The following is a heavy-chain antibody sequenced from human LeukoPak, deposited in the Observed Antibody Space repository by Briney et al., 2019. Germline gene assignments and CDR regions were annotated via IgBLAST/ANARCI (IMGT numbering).Heavy chain of an antibody. CDR2: IYHSGST. J-gene: IGHJ4*02. CDR3: ARAECWTVTTTNGYYFDY. D-gene: IGHD4-17*01. Sequence: SETLSLTCAVSGGSISSGGYSWSWIRQPPGKGLEWIGYIYHSGSTNYNPSLKSRVTISVDTSKNQFSLKLSSVTAADTAVYYCARAECWTVTTTNGYYFDYWGQGTLVTVSS. CDR1: GGSISSGGYS. V-gene: IGHV4-30-2*01.